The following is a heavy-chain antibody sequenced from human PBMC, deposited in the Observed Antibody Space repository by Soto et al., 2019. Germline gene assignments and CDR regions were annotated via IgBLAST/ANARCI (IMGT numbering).Heavy chain of an antibody. CDR1: GGSISSGGYS. CDR3: ARATILWFGELFDY. CDR2: IYHSGST. Sequence: QLQLQESGSGLVKPSQTLSLTCAVSGGSISSGGYSWSWIRQPPGKGLEWIGYIYHSGSTYYNPSLKSRVTRSVDRSNNQFSLKLSSVTAADTAVYYCARATILWFGELFDYWGQGTLVTVSS. V-gene: IGHV4-30-2*01. J-gene: IGHJ4*02. D-gene: IGHD3-10*01.